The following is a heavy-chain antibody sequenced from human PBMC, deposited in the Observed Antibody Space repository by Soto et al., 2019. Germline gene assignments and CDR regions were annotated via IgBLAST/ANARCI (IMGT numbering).Heavy chain of an antibody. D-gene: IGHD2-15*01. CDR2: IYPDDSDT. CDR3: ATTDVVSTVDDGRDAFDI. Sequence: GESLKISCETSGYSFTNFWISWVRQRTGKGLEWMGVIYPDDSDTRYSPSFQGQVTISADKSISTAYLQWSSLKASDTALYYCATTDVVSTVDDGRDAFDIWGQGTMVTVSS. CDR1: GYSFTNFW. V-gene: IGHV5-51*01. J-gene: IGHJ3*02.